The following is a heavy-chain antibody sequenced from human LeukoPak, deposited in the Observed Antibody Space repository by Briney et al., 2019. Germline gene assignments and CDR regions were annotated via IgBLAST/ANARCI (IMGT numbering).Heavy chain of an antibody. V-gene: IGHV3-9*01. CDR3: AKDSAGINYYGMDV. D-gene: IGHD6-13*01. J-gene: IGHJ6*02. CDR2: ISWNSGSI. Sequence: GGSLRLSCAASGFTFDDYAMHWVRHAPGKGLEWVSGISWNSGSIGYADSVKGRFTISRDNAKNSLYLQMNSLRAEDTALYYCAKDSAGINYYGMDVWGQGTTVTVSS. CDR1: GFTFDDYA.